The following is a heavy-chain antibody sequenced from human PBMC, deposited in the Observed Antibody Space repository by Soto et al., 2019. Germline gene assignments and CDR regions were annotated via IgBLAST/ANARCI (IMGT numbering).Heavy chain of an antibody. CDR3: ARGVPYSSAFDY. J-gene: IGHJ4*02. V-gene: IGHV4-4*07. CDR1: GGSISSYY. D-gene: IGHD6-19*01. Sequence: SETLSLTCTVPGGSISSYYWSWIRQPAGKGLEWIGRIYTSGSTNYNPSLKSRVAMSVDTSKNQFSLKLSSVTAADTAVYYCARGVPYSSAFDYWGQGTLVTVSS. CDR2: IYTSGST.